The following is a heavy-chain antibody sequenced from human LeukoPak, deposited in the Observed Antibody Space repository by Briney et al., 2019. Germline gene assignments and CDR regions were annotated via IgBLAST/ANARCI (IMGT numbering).Heavy chain of an antibody. CDR1: GFAFSEYW. CDR2: INDGGTYT. J-gene: IGHJ4*02. Sequence: GGPLRLSCAGSGFAFSEYWMHWARQTPEKGLMWVSRINDGGTYTAYADSAKGRFAVSRDNAENTLYLQMDSLTVEDTGLYYCVREIKIMGFRAFDYWGQGTPVTVSS. CDR3: VREIKIMGFRAFDY. V-gene: IGHV3-74*01. D-gene: IGHD3-10*01.